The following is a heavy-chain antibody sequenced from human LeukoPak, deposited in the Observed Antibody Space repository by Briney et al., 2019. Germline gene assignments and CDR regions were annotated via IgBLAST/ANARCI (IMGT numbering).Heavy chain of an antibody. J-gene: IGHJ6*03. CDR3: ARELPDYGLSMDV. CDR2: IYSAGST. V-gene: IGHV3-53*01. CDR1: GFTVSSNS. D-gene: IGHD4-17*01. Sequence: GGSLRLSCTVSGFTVSSNSMSWVRQAPGKGLEWVSFIYSAGSTHYSDSVKGRFTISRDNSKNTVYLQMNSLRVEDTAVYYCARELPDYGLSMDVWGKGTTVTISS.